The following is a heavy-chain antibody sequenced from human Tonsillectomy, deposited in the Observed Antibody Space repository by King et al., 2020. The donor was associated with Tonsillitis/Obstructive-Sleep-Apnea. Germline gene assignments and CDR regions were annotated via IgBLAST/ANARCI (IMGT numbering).Heavy chain of an antibody. CDR2: SYHSGST. J-gene: IGHJ4*02. Sequence: VQLQESGPGLVKPSGTLSLTCAVSGGSISSSNWWSWVRQPPGKGLEWIGESYHSGSTNYNPSLKIRVTISVDKSKNQFSLKLSSVTAADTAVYYCARDPRYCSSTSCFGGNYWGQGTLVTVSS. CDR3: ARDPRYCSSTSCFGGNY. D-gene: IGHD2-2*01. V-gene: IGHV4-4*02. CDR1: GGSISSSNW.